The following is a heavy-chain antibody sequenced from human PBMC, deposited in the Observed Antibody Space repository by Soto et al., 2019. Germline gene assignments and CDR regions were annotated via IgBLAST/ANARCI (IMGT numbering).Heavy chain of an antibody. CDR2: INPSGGST. V-gene: IGHV1-46*01. Sequence: QVQLVQSGAEVKKPGASVKVSCKASGYTFTSYYMHWVRQAPGHGLEWLGIINPSGGSTSYEQKFQGRVTRTRDPSTSTVYMELSSLRSEDTAVYYCARGITGTTFVQNLQLRAYWGQGTLVTVSS. CDR3: ARGITGTTFVQNLQLRAY. D-gene: IGHD1-7*01. CDR1: GYTFTSYY. J-gene: IGHJ4*02.